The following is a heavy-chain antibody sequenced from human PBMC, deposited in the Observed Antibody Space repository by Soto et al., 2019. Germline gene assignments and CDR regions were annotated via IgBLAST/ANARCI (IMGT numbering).Heavy chain of an antibody. CDR1: GGSISSYY. D-gene: IGHD4-17*01. CDR3: ARRHDYGDYFDY. CDR2: IYYSGST. J-gene: IGHJ4*02. Sequence: PSDTLSLTCTVSGGSISSYYWSWIRQPPGKGLEWIGYIYYSGSTNYNPSLKSRVTISVDTSKNQFSLKLSSVTAADTAVYYCARRHDYGDYFDYWGQGTLVTVP. V-gene: IGHV4-59*08.